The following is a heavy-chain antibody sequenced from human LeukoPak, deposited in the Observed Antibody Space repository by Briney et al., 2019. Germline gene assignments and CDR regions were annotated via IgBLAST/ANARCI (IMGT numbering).Heavy chain of an antibody. Sequence: GASVKVSCKASGYTFTSYDINWVRQATGQGLEWMGWMNPNSGNTGYAQKFQGRVTMTRNTSISTAYMELSSLRSEDTAVYYCARGRLARYQLLHRNWFDPWGQGTLVTVSS. J-gene: IGHJ5*02. D-gene: IGHD2-2*02. CDR2: MNPNSGNT. CDR1: GYTFTSYD. V-gene: IGHV1-8*01. CDR3: ARGRLARYQLLHRNWFDP.